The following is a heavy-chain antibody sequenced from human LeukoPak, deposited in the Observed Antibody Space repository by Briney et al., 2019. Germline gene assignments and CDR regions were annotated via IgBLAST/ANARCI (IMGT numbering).Heavy chain of an antibody. V-gene: IGHV1-24*01. CDR1: GYTLTEVS. D-gene: IGHD2-2*01. CDR2: FDPEDGET. Sequence: ASVNVSCKVSGYTLTEVSMHWVRQATGKGLERMGGFDPEDGETIYAQKFQGRVTMTEDTSTDTAYMELSSLRSEDTAVYYCATGQIVVIPAATYYYYVDVWGKGTTVTVSS. CDR3: ATGQIVVIPAATYYYYVDV. J-gene: IGHJ6*03.